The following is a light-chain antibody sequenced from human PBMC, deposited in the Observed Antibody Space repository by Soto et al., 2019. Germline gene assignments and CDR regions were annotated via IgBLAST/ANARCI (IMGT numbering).Light chain of an antibody. CDR2: RDS. V-gene: IGLV3-9*01. CDR3: QVWDSSTVV. J-gene: IGLJ2*01. Sequence: SYELTQPLSVSVALGQTARITCGGNNIGRKNVHWYQQKPGQAPVLVIYRDSNRPFGILERFSGSNSGNTATLTISRAQAGDEADYYCQVWDSSTVVFGGGTKLTVL. CDR1: NIGRKN.